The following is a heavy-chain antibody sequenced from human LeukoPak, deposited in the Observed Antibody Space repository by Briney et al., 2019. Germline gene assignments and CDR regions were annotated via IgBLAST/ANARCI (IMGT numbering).Heavy chain of an antibody. J-gene: IGHJ4*02. CDR3: ARDRPAYSITWYPPIDY. V-gene: IGHV4-30-2*01. CDR1: GDSISSGGYY. Sequence: PSETLSLTCTVSGDSISSGGYYWSWIQQPPGKGLEWIVYIYHSGTTYYNPSLKSRVTISVDKSKHQFSLKLNSVTAADTAVYYCARDRPAYSITWYPPIDYWGQGTLVTVSS. CDR2: IYHSGTT. D-gene: IGHD6-13*01.